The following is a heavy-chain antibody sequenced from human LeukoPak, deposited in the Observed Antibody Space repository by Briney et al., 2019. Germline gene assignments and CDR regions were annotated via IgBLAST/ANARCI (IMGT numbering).Heavy chain of an antibody. CDR1: GYSFTSYW. J-gene: IGHJ4*02. D-gene: IGHD2-2*01. CDR3: ASPYPREYCSSTSCYFNY. V-gene: IGHV5-51*01. CDR2: IYPYDSDT. Sequence: GESLKISCKGSGYSFTSYWIGWVRQMPGKGLEWMGIIYPYDSDTRYSPSFQGQVTISADKSISTAYLQWSSLKASDTAMYYCASPYPREYCSSTSCYFNYWGQGTLVTVSS.